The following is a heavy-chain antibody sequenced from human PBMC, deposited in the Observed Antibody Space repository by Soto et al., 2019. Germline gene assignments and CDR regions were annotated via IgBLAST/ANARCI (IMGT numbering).Heavy chain of an antibody. CDR3: AKARDQQWVRLPFYI. D-gene: IGHD6-19*01. CDR2: FSATSENT. Sequence: EVQLLESGGGLVQPGGSLRLSCVGSGFFFSSYTMTWVRQVPGKGLEWVSSFSATSENTYYADSVRGRFTISIYTSKKTLFLQMNSLTAEDTAMYYCAKARDQQWVRLPFYIWGHVILVIVSS. V-gene: IGHV3-23*01. CDR1: GFFFSSYT. J-gene: IGHJ4*01.